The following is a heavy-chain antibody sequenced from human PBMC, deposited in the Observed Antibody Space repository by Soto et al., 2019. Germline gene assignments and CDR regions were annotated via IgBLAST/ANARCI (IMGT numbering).Heavy chain of an antibody. J-gene: IGHJ4*02. V-gene: IGHV3-23*01. D-gene: IGHD1-7*01. CDR2: ISGSASRT. CDR3: AKLGGSQNYFNRFDS. Sequence: EVRLLDSGGGLVQPGGSLRLSCAASGFTFSSYAMSWVRQAPGKGLEWVSSISGSASRTYYSDSVKGRFTISRDNSKKILYLEMNSLRKEDSAVYFCAKLGGSQNYFNRFDSWGQGTLVTVSS. CDR1: GFTFSSYA.